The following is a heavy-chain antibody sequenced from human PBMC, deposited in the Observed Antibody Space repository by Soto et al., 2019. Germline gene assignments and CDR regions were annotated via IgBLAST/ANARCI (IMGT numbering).Heavy chain of an antibody. Sequence: QVQLVQSGAEVKKPGASVKVSCKASGYTYTGYYMHWVRQAPGQGLEWMGWINPNSGGTNYAHKFQGWATMTRDTSISTAYMELSRLRSDDTAVYYCAIHDYGDPGRAFDIWGQGTMLTVSS. V-gene: IGHV1-2*04. CDR3: AIHDYGDPGRAFDI. D-gene: IGHD4-17*01. CDR1: GYTYTGYY. J-gene: IGHJ3*02. CDR2: INPNSGGT.